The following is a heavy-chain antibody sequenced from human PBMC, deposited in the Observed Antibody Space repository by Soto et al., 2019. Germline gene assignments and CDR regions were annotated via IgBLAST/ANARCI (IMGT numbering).Heavy chain of an antibody. J-gene: IGHJ4*02. CDR1: GGSITNAYYF. CDR2: IYYSGST. D-gene: IGHD2-8*02. CDR3: VSPTRTLVSLLDS. Sequence: SETLSLTCTVSGGSITNAYYFWGWVRQPPGKGLEWIGSIYYSGSTYYNPSLKSRVTISVDTSRNQFSLKLSSVTAADTALYLCVSPTRTLVSLLDSWGQGTLVTVSS. V-gene: IGHV4-39*01.